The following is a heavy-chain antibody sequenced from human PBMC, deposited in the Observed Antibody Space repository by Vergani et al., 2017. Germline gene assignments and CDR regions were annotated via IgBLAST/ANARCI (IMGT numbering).Heavy chain of an antibody. V-gene: IGHV4-59*08. CDR3: ARSSSSWYVYFQH. Sequence: QVQLQESGPGLVKPSETLSLTCTVSGGSISSYYWSWIRQPPGKGLEWIGYIYYSGSTNYNPSLRSRVTISVDTSKNQFSLKLSSVTAADTAVYYCARSSSSWYVYFQHWGQGTLVTVSS. D-gene: IGHD6-13*01. CDR2: IYYSGST. J-gene: IGHJ1*01. CDR1: GGSISSYY.